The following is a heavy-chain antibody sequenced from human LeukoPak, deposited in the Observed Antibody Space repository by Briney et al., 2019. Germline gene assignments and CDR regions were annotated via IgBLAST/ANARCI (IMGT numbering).Heavy chain of an antibody. V-gene: IGHV1-2*02. CDR3: ARGFGAAGKYYYYYYYMDV. CDR2: INPNSGGT. J-gene: IGHJ6*03. D-gene: IGHD6-13*01. CDR1: GYTFTSYY. Sequence: ASVKVSCKASGYTFTSYYMHWVRQAPGQGLEWMGWINPNSGGTNYAQKFQGRVTMTRDTSISTAYMELSRLRSDDTAVYYCARGFGAAGKYYYYYYYMDVWGKGTTVTVSS.